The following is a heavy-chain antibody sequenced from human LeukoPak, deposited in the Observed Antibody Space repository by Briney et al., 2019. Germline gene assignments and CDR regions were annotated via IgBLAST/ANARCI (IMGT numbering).Heavy chain of an antibody. D-gene: IGHD1-26*01. CDR2: ITPSGGST. CDR1: GYTFTSYY. V-gene: IGHV1-46*01. J-gene: IGHJ4*02. Sequence: ASVKVSCKASGYTFTSYYMHWVRQAPGQGLEWMGIITPSGGSTNYAQRFQGRVTTTRDTSTSTVYMDLSSLRSEDTAVYYCARGRSGSSPSVYFDYWAQGPLVTFSS. CDR3: ARGRSGSSPSVYFDY.